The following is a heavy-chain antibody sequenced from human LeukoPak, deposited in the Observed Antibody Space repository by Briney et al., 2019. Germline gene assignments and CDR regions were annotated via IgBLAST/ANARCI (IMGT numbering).Heavy chain of an antibody. CDR1: GYTFTGYY. V-gene: IGHV1-2*04. CDR3: AVGGLLWFGEFHQPSFDY. Sequence: RASVKVSCKASGYTFTGYYMHWVRQAPGQGLERMGWINPNSGGTNYAQKFQGWVTMTRDTSISTAYMELSRLRSDDTAVYYCAVGGLLWFGEFHQPSFDYWGQGTLVTVSS. J-gene: IGHJ4*02. CDR2: INPNSGGT. D-gene: IGHD3-10*01.